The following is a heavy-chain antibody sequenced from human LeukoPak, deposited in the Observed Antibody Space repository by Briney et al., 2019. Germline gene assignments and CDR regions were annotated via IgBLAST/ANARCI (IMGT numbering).Heavy chain of an antibody. CDR1: GGPISSSSYY. CDR2: FYYSGGT. J-gene: IGHJ4*02. V-gene: IGHV4-39*01. Sequence: PSETLSLTCSVSGGPISSSSYYWGWIRQPPGKGLEWIGSFYYSGGTYYSPSLKSRVTISVNTSRSQFSLQLGSVTAADTAVYYCARSAIGQLVNWGQGTLVTVSS. CDR3: ARSAIGQLVN. D-gene: IGHD6-13*01.